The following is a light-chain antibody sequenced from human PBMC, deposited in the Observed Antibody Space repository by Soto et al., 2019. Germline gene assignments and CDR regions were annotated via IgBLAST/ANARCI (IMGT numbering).Light chain of an antibody. CDR3: QQRRNWPSIT. Sequence: EIVLTQSPATLSLSPGERATLSCRASQSVTNYLAWYQQKPGQAPRLLIYDASNRATGIPARFSGSGSGTDFTLTISSLEPEDIAVYYCQQRRNWPSITFGQGTRLEIK. J-gene: IGKJ5*01. CDR1: QSVTNY. V-gene: IGKV3-11*01. CDR2: DAS.